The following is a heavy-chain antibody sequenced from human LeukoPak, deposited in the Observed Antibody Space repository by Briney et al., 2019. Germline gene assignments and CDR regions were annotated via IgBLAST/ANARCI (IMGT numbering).Heavy chain of an antibody. J-gene: IGHJ6*02. D-gene: IGHD6-13*01. CDR1: GFTFSSYA. CDR3: ARFSSSWYPNYYYYYGMDV. Sequence: GGSLRLSCAASGFTFSSYAMNWVRQAPGKGLEWVSYISSSGSTIYYADSVKGRFTISRDNAKNSLYLQMNSLRAEDTAVYYCARFSSSWYPNYYYYYGMDVWGQGTTVTVSS. V-gene: IGHV3-48*03. CDR2: ISSSGSTI.